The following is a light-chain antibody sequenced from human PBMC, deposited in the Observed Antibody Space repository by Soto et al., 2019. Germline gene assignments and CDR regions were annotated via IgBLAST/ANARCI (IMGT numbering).Light chain of an antibody. J-gene: IGKJ1*01. CDR1: QTISSW. V-gene: IGKV1-5*01. CDR3: QQYNSYSSWT. CDR2: DAS. Sequence: DIQMTQSPSTLSGSVGDRVTITCRASQTISSWLAWYQQKPGKAPKLLIYDASSLESGVPSRFSGSGSGTEFILTISSLQPDDFATYYCQQYNSYSSWTFGQGTKVDIK.